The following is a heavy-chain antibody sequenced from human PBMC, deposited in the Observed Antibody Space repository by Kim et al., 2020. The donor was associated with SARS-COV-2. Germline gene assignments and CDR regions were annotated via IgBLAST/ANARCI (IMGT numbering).Heavy chain of an antibody. CDR3: VTSSGYNPLFDY. J-gene: IGHJ4*02. V-gene: IGHV1-3*01. D-gene: IGHD3-22*01. Sequence: THSQKFQGRVTLTRATSASTAYMELSSLRSEDTAVYYCVTSSGYNPLFDYWGQGTLVTVSS.